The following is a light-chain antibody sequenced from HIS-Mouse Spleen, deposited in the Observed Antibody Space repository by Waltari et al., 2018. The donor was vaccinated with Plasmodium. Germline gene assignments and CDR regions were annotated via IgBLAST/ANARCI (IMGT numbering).Light chain of an antibody. CDR3: AAWDDSLSGPWV. CDR2: RNN. Sequence: QSVLTQPPSASGTPGQRVTISCSGSSSNIGSNYVYWYQQLPGTAPKLLIYRNNQRPSGVRYRFSGAKSGASASLAISGLRSEDEADYYCAAWDDSLSGPWVFGGGTKLTVL. J-gene: IGLJ3*02. V-gene: IGLV1-47*01. CDR1: SSNIGSNY.